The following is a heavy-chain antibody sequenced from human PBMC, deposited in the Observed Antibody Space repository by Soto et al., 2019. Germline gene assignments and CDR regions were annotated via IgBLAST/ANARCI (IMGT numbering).Heavy chain of an antibody. D-gene: IGHD6-6*01. V-gene: IGHV2-5*01. CDR2: IYWNDDN. CDR3: AHRPPSARDY. CDR1: GFSLSTSGLG. Sequence: QITLKKSGPTLVKPTQTLTLTCTFSGFSLSTSGLGVAWIRQPPGNALEWLALIYWNDDNRDSPSLKSRLTITKVTAKIQVVPTMPNMDPMDTATYFCAHRPPSARDYWGQGTLVTVSS. J-gene: IGHJ4*02.